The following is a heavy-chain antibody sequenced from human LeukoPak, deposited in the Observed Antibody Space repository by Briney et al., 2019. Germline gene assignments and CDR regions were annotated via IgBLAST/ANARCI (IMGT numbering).Heavy chain of an antibody. Sequence: EASVTVSCKASGGTFSSYTISWVRQAPGQGLEWMGRIIPILGIANYAQKFQGRVTITADKSTSTAYMELSSLRSEDTAVYYCARGEVVVVTAIRYYYYGMDVWGQGTTVTVSS. CDR3: ARGEVVVVTAIRYYYYGMDV. D-gene: IGHD2-21*02. J-gene: IGHJ6*02. CDR1: GGTFSSYT. V-gene: IGHV1-69*02. CDR2: IIPILGIA.